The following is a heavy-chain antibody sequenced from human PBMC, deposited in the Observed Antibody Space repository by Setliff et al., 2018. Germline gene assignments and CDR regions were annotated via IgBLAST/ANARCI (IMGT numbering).Heavy chain of an antibody. V-gene: IGHV3-74*01. Sequence: GGSLRLSCAASGFTFSSYWMAWVRQAPGKGLVWVSRLHPNGITTRYADSVKGRFTIYRDMAENTLYLQMNSLRAEDTAVYYCARSPRPPTSLDYVDVWGDGTMVTVSS. CDR1: GFTFSSYW. CDR2: LHPNGITT. CDR3: ARSPRPPTSLDYVDV. D-gene: IGHD2-2*01. J-gene: IGHJ6*03.